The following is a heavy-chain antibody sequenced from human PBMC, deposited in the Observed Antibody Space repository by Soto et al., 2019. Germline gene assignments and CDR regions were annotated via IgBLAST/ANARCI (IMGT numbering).Heavy chain of an antibody. V-gene: IGHV3-23*01. CDR2: ISGGGDDT. J-gene: IGHJ2*01. D-gene: IGHD2-21*01. CDR3: ARKVVGSTSRPDYWYFDL. Sequence: EVQLLESGGDSVQPGGSVRLSCAGSGFTFINYAMNWVRQAPGKGLEWVSTISGGGDDTFFADSVRGRFTFSRDNSKNTVTLQMNSLGVDDTAVYYCARKVVGSTSRPDYWYFDLWGRGTLVTVSS. CDR1: GFTFINYA.